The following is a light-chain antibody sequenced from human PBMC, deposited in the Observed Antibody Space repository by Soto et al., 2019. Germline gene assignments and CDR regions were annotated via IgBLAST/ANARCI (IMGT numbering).Light chain of an antibody. Sequence: TQSPSSLASFVGYTVTITCQTGPPISVYLNWYQQKPGQATRLLIYDASSRATGIPDRFSGSGYGTDFTLNISRLEPEDFAVYYCQQYGSSPLTFGQGTRWIS. CDR2: DAS. J-gene: IGKJ1*01. CDR1: PPISVY. V-gene: IGKV3-20*01. CDR3: QQYGSSPLT.